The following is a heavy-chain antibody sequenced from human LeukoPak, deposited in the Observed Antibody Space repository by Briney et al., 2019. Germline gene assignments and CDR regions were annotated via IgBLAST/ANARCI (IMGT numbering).Heavy chain of an antibody. D-gene: IGHD1-26*01. Sequence: PGGTLRLSCAASGFTVSSDYMSWVRQAPGKELQWVSILYSGGATYYADSVKGRFTISRDNSKNTLYLQMSSLRAEDTAVYFCARHRGSSLFVHYWGQGTLVTVSS. CDR3: ARHRGSSLFVHY. J-gene: IGHJ4*02. CDR1: GFTVSSDY. V-gene: IGHV3-53*01. CDR2: LYSGGAT.